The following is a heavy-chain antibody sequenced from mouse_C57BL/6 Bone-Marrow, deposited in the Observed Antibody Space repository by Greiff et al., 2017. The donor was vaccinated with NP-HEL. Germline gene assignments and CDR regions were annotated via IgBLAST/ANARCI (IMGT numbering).Heavy chain of an antibody. CDR2: INPSSGYT. Sequence: QVQLQQFGAELARPGASVKMSCKASGYTFTSYTMHWVKQRPGQGLEWIGYINPSSGYTKYNQKFKDKATLTADKSSSTAYMQLSSLTSEDSAVYYCAPYDGYYPFAYWGQGTLVTVSA. D-gene: IGHD2-3*01. CDR1: GYTFTSYT. CDR3: APYDGYYPFAY. J-gene: IGHJ3*01. V-gene: IGHV1-4*01.